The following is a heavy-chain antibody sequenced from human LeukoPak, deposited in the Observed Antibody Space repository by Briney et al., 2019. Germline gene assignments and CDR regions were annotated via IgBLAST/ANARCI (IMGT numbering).Heavy chain of an antibody. CDR1: GFTLNTNW. V-gene: IGHV3-74*03. J-gene: IGHJ4*02. CDR2: FKSDGSSP. Sequence: GGSLRLSCAASGFTLNTNWMHWVRQAPGKGLVWVSRFKSDGSSPTYADSVKGRFTISRDNAKNTLYLEMNSLRAEDTAVYYCGTVGGDSSLWGQGTLVIVSS. D-gene: IGHD3-22*01. CDR3: GTVGGDSSL.